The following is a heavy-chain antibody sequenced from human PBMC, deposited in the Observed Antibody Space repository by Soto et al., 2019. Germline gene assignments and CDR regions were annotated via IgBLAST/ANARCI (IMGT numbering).Heavy chain of an antibody. CDR1: GFTVSSNY. D-gene: IGHD3-3*01. CDR3: ASSHIILEKGAFDI. V-gene: IGHV3-66*01. CDR2: IYSGGST. J-gene: IGHJ3*02. Sequence: EVQLVESGGGLVQPGGSLRLSCAASGFTVSSNYMSWVRQAPGKGLEWVSVIYSGGSTYYADSVKGRFTISRDNSKNTLYLQMNSLRAEDTAVYYCASSHIILEKGAFDIWGQGTMVTVSS.